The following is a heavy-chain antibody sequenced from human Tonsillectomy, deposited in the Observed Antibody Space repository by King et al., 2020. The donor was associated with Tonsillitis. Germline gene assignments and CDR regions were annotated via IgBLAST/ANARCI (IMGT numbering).Heavy chain of an antibody. D-gene: IGHD3-22*01. CDR1: GYTFTTYG. Sequence: QLVQSGAEVKKPGASVKVSCKASGYTFTTYGITWVRQAPGQGLEWVGWISAYNGNTKYAQKLQGRVTMTTDTSTSTAYMDLRSLRSDDTAVYYCARVITMIVADSWGQGTLVTVSS. CDR3: ARVITMIVADS. J-gene: IGHJ4*02. CDR2: ISAYNGNT. V-gene: IGHV1-18*01.